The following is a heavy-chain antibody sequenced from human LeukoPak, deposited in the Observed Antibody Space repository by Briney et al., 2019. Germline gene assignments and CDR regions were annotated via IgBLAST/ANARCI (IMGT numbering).Heavy chain of an antibody. CDR1: SGSISSGSYY. CDR2: ICTSGST. V-gene: IGHV4-61*02. J-gene: IGHJ3*02. CDR3: ARDRVPITMVRGVIIPKGDTFDI. Sequence: PSETLSLTCTVSSGSISSGSYYWSWIRQPAGKGLEWIGRICTSGSTNYNPSLKSRVTISVDTSKNQFSLKLSSVTAADTAVYYCARDRVPITMVRGVIIPKGDTFDIWGQGTMVTVSS. D-gene: IGHD3-10*01.